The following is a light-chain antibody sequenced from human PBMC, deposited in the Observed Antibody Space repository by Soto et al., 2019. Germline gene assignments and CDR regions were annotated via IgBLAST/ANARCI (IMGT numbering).Light chain of an antibody. V-gene: IGKV2-30*01. CDR1: QSLLYSNGHTY. J-gene: IGKJ4*01. Sequence: EVVLTQSPLSQSVTLGQPASISCKCSQSLLYSNGHTYLTWFHQRPGQPPRRLIYEVSYRDSGVPDRFSGSGSGTDFTLRISRVEVEDVGVYYCLQGTHWPLTFGRGTKVEIK. CDR2: EVS. CDR3: LQGTHWPLT.